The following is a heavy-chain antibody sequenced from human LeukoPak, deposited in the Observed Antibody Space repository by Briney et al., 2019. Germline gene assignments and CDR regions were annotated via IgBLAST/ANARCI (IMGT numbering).Heavy chain of an antibody. J-gene: IGHJ6*03. V-gene: IGHV3-23*01. Sequence: GGSLRLSCATSGFHFTNYAMSWVRQAPGKGLEWVSALSGRGSSTYYADSVKGRFTISRDTSNNTLYLQMSSLRVEDTALYYCAKAPLQFLDHYYYIDVWGKGTTVTV. D-gene: IGHD4-11*01. CDR2: LSGRGSST. CDR3: AKAPLQFLDHYYYIDV. CDR1: GFHFTNYA.